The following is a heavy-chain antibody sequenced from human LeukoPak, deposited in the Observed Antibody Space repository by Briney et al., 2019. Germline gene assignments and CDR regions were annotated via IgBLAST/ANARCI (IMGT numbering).Heavy chain of an antibody. D-gene: IGHD4-23*01. V-gene: IGHV4-59*01. CDR3: ARRTVVTRLGAFDI. CDR1: GGSISSYY. Sequence: SETLSLTCTVCGGSISSYYWSWIRQPPGKGLEWIGYIYYSGSTNYNPSLKSRVTISVDTSKNQFSLKLSSVTAADTAVYYCARRTVVTRLGAFDIWGQGTMVTVSS. J-gene: IGHJ3*02. CDR2: IYYSGST.